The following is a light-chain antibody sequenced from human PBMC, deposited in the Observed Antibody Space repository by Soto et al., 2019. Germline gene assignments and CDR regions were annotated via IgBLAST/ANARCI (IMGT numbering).Light chain of an antibody. J-gene: IGLJ2*01. CDR1: SSDIGTYDY. Sequence: QSALTQPPSASGSLGQSVTISCTGTSSDIGTYDYVSWYQQHPGRAPKLIIFEVSKRPLGVPDRFSGSKSGNTVSLTISGLQAEDEADYYCCSYAGSSTLVFGGGTQLTVL. CDR3: CSYAGSSTLV. V-gene: IGLV2-8*01. CDR2: EVS.